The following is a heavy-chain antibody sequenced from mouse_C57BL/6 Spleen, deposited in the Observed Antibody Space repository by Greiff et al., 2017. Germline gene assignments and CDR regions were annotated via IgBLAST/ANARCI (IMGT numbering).Heavy chain of an antibody. CDR2: ISYDGSN. Sequence: EVKLQESGPGLVKPSQSLSLTCSVTGYSITSGYYWNWIRQFPGNKLEWMGYISYDGSNNYNPSLKNRISITRDTSKNQFFLKLNSVTTEDTATYYCARDQDGYDYYYAMDYWDQGTSVTVSA. CDR1: GYSITSGYY. D-gene: IGHD2-2*01. CDR3: ARDQDGYDYYYAMDY. J-gene: IGHJ4*01. V-gene: IGHV3-6*01.